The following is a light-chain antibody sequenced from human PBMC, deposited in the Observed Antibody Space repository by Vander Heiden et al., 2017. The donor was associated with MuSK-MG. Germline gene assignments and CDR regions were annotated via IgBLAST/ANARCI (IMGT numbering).Light chain of an antibody. V-gene: IGKV3-11*01. CDR1: QTVGTY. Sequence: EIVLPQSPATLSLSPGERATLSCRTSQTVGTYLAWYQQKPGQAPRLLIYDASDRATGIPARFSGSGSGTDFSLTISSLEPEDFAVYYCQQRDSWWTFGQGTKVEIK. CDR3: QQRDSWWT. J-gene: IGKJ1*01. CDR2: DAS.